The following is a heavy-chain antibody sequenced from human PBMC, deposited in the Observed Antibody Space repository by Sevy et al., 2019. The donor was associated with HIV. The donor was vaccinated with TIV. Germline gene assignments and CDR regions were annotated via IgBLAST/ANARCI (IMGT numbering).Heavy chain of an antibody. CDR3: VRGYFGSGSYRLLY. Sequence: ASVKVSCKASGYSFTGFYIHWMRQAPGQGLEWMGWINPNNGDAKYAQKYQGRVTMTRETSATTTHMELTRLRSDDTAMYYCVRGYFGSGSYRLLYWGQGAPVTVSS. D-gene: IGHD3-10*01. CDR1: GYSFTGFY. CDR2: INPNNGDA. V-gene: IGHV1-2*02. J-gene: IGHJ4*02.